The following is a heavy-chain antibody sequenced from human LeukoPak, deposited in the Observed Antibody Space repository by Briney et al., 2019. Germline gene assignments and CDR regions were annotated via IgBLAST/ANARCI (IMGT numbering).Heavy chain of an antibody. J-gene: IGHJ4*02. CDR3: ARVSGDLGQWLVLKLFDY. V-gene: IGHV3-43D*03. D-gene: IGHD6-19*01. CDR2: ITWDGGST. CDR1: GFTFGEYG. Sequence: GGSLRLSCVGSGFTFGEYGMHRVRQVPGKGLEWVSHITWDGGSTYYAGSVKGRFTISRDNSKNSLYLQMNSLRAEDTAVYYCARVSGDLGQWLVLKLFDYWGQGTLVTVSS.